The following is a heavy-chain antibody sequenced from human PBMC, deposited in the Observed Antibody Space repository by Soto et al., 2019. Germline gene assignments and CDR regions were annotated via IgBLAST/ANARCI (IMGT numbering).Heavy chain of an antibody. Sequence: QVHLVESGGGVVQPGEFLRLSCAASDFPFTSYGMHWVRQAPGKGPEWLSVISYDGRNKYYAESVKGRFTISRDNSKNTLYLHINTLRGEDTGVYDWAKDRAFWSGTHDAFDIWGPGTMVTVSS. D-gene: IGHD3-3*01. CDR3: AKDRAFWSGTHDAFDI. V-gene: IGHV3-33*03. CDR2: ISYDGRNK. J-gene: IGHJ3*02. CDR1: DFPFTSYG.